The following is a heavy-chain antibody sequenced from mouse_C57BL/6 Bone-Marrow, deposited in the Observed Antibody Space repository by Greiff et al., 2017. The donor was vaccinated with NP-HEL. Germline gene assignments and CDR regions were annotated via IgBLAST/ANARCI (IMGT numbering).Heavy chain of an antibody. Sequence: EVQLVESGGGLVQPGGSLKLSCAASGFTFSDYYMYWVRQTPEKRLEWVAYISNGGGSTYYPDTVKGRFTISRDNAKNTLYLQMSRLKSEDTAMYYCARPCYDYGNWYFDVWGTGTTVTVSS. CDR2: ISNGGGST. D-gene: IGHD2-4*01. J-gene: IGHJ1*03. CDR1: GFTFSDYY. V-gene: IGHV5-12*01. CDR3: ARPCYDYGNWYFDV.